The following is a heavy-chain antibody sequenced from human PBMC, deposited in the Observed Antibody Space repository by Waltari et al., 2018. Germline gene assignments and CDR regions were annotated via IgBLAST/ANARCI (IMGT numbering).Heavy chain of an antibody. CDR2: ISYDGSNK. CDR1: GFTFSSYA. D-gene: IGHD3-3*01. CDR3: ERDFGRRFDY. V-gene: IGHV3-30-3*01. J-gene: IGHJ4*02. Sequence: QVQLVESGGGVVQPGRSLRLSCAASGFTFSSYAMHWVRQAPGKGLERGAVISYDGSNKYYADAVKGRFTISRDNAKNTLYLQMNRRRAEDTAVYYCERDFGRRFDYWGQGTLVTVSS.